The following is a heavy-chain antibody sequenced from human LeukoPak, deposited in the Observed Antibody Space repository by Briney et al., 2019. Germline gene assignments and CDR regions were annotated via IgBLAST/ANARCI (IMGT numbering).Heavy chain of an antibody. J-gene: IGHJ4*02. V-gene: IGHV3-73*01. CDR2: IRTRANNYAT. D-gene: IGHD3-22*01. CDR3: TRMYYDNSGYYPAPF. CDR1: GFTFSGSG. Sequence: GGSLRLSCAASGFTFSGSGAHWVRQASGKGLEWVGRIRTRANNYATAYAASVTGRFTISRDDSQNTAYLQMNSLKTEVTAVYYCTRMYYDNSGYYPAPFWGQGILVTVSS.